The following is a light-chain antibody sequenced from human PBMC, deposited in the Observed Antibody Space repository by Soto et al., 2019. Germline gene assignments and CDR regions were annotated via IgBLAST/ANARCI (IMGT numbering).Light chain of an antibody. V-gene: IGKV3-20*01. J-gene: IGKJ4*01. CDR2: RAS. Sequence: EVVMTQSPASLSASPGERVTLSFMASQNIRSSLAWYQQKPGQAPRLLIYRASSRATGIPDRFSGSGSGTDFTLTISRLEPEDFAVYYCQQYDNSLLTFGGGTKVDIK. CDR1: QNIRSS. CDR3: QQYDNSLLT.